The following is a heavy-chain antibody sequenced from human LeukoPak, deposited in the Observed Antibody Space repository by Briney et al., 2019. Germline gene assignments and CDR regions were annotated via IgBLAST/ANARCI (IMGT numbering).Heavy chain of an antibody. Sequence: GGSLRLSCAASGFTFSSYWMSWVRQAPGKGLEWVANIKQDGSEKYYVDSVKGRFTISRDNAKNSLYLQMNSLRVEDTAVYHCGRDYSSGWYPQNWGQGTLVTVSS. CDR3: GRDYSSGWYPQN. V-gene: IGHV3-7*01. J-gene: IGHJ4*02. CDR2: IKQDGSEK. CDR1: GFTFSSYW. D-gene: IGHD6-19*01.